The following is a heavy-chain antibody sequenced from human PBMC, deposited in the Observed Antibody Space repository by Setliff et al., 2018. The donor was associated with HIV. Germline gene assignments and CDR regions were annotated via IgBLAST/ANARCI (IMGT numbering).Heavy chain of an antibody. V-gene: IGHV1-46*01. CDR3: ARIPGSSWYNGFDI. D-gene: IGHD6-13*01. J-gene: IGHJ3*02. CDR2: INPSGGRT. CDR1: GYAFTSYY. Sequence: GASVKVSCKASGYAFTSYYMHWVRQAPGPGLEWVGMINPSGGRTSYAQKFQGRVTMARDTSTSTVYMELSSLRSEDTAVYYCARIPGSSWYNGFDIWGQGTMVTVSS.